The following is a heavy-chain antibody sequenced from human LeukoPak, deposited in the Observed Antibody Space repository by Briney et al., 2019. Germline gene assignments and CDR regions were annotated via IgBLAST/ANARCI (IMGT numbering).Heavy chain of an antibody. D-gene: IGHD3-22*01. V-gene: IGHV3-23*01. Sequence: GGSLRLSCAASGFTFDDYAMSWVRQAPGKGLEWVSAISGSGGSTYYADSVKGRFTISRDNSKNTLYLQMNSLRAEDTAVYYCAKDLPSWNYYDSSGYYPLREYFDYWGQGTLVTVSS. J-gene: IGHJ4*02. CDR3: AKDLPSWNYYDSSGYYPLREYFDY. CDR2: ISGSGGST. CDR1: GFTFDDYA.